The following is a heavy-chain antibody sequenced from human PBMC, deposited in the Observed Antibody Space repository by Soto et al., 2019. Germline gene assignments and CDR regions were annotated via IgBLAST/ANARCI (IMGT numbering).Heavy chain of an antibody. CDR2: ISWNSGNI. V-gene: IGHV3-9*01. D-gene: IGHD2-21*02. J-gene: IGHJ4*02. CDR1: GFTFDDYA. CDR3: AKGAVTSIFAYFDY. Sequence: EVHLVESGGGLVQPGRSLRLSCPASGFTFDDYAMHWVRQVPGKGLEWVSSISWNSGNIVYADSVKGRFTISRDSANNSLYLQMNSLKTEDTALYYCAKGAVTSIFAYFDYWGQGTLVTVSS.